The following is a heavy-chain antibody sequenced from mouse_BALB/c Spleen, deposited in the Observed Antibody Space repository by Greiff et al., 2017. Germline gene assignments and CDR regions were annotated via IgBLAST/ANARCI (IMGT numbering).Heavy chain of an antibody. Sequence: EVKVVESGGGLVKPGGSLKLSCAASGFTFSDYYMYWVRQTPEKRLEWVATISDGGSYTYYPDSVKGRFTISRDNAKNNLYLQMSSLKSEDTAMYYCARDLTTVVADYAMDYWGQGTSVTVSS. CDR2: ISDGGSYT. V-gene: IGHV5-4*02. D-gene: IGHD1-1*01. CDR3: ARDLTTVVADYAMDY. J-gene: IGHJ4*01. CDR1: GFTFSDYY.